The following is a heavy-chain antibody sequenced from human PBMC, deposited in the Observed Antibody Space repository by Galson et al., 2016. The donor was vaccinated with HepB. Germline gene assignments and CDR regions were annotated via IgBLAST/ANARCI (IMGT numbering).Heavy chain of an antibody. Sequence: SLRLSCAVSGFTLRNYEMNWVRQAPGKALEWLSYISYGGATHYADSVRGRFTISRVNRKNSLYLQMNSLRTEDTALYYCAKEEVWSGYYFYYGIDVWGQGTMVTVSS. CDR1: GFTLRNYE. D-gene: IGHD3-3*01. CDR3: AKEEVWSGYYFYYGIDV. V-gene: IGHV3-43*02. J-gene: IGHJ6*02. CDR2: ISYGGAT.